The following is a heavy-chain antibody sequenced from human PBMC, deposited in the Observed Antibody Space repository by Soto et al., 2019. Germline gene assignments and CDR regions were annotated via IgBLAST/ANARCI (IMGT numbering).Heavy chain of an antibody. Sequence: EVQLVESGGGLVQPGGSLRLSCSASGFTFSSYAMHWVRQAPGKGLEYVSAISSNGGSTYYADSVKGRFTISRDNSKNTLYLQMSSLRAEDTAVYYCVKGPSRHRGYSYGSLDYWGQGTLVTVSS. J-gene: IGHJ4*02. CDR2: ISSNGGST. CDR3: VKGPSRHRGYSYGSLDY. CDR1: GFTFSSYA. V-gene: IGHV3-64D*06. D-gene: IGHD5-18*01.